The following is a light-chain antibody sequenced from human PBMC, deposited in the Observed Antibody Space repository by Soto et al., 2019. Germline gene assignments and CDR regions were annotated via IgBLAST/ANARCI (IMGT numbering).Light chain of an antibody. V-gene: IGKV3-20*02. J-gene: IGKJ1*01. Sequence: EIVLTQSPGTRSLSPGERATLSCRASQSVSSSYLAWYQQKPGQAPRLLIYAASNLYTGVPSRFSGSRSGTEFTLTISSLQPEDFASYYCLQDYGDSWTFGQGTKVDNK. CDR3: LQDYGDSWT. CDR1: QSVSSSY. CDR2: AAS.